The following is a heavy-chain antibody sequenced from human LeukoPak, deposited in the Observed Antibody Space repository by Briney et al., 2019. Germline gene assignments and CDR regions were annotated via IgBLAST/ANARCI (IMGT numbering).Heavy chain of an antibody. J-gene: IGHJ4*02. V-gene: IGHV3-74*01. CDR2: ISSDGTTT. CDR1: GFTFSDDW. Sequence: GGCLRLSCAVSGFTFSDDWMHWARQAPGKGLVWVSRISSDGTTTNYADSVKGRFTISRDNAKNTLYLQMDSLRAEDTAVYYCAGRLSFDYWGQGTLGTVSS. D-gene: IGHD1-26*01. CDR3: AGRLSFDY.